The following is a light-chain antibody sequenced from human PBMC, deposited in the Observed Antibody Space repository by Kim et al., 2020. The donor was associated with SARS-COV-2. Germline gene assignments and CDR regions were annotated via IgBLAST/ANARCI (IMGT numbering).Light chain of an antibody. J-gene: IGLJ3*02. CDR3: LLSYRGIRV. CDR1: TGAVTSVHY. V-gene: IGLV7-46*01. CDR2: DTS. Sequence: PGGTVTLTGGSSTGAVTSVHYPYWFQKPGQAPRTLIYDTSSQHSWTPARFTGSLSGGKAALTLSGAQPEDEADYYCLLSYRGIRVFGGGTKLTVL.